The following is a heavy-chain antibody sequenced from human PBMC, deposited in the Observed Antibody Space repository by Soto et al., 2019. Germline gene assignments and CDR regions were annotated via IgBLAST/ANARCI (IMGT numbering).Heavy chain of an antibody. CDR3: TKYRQQWPFDY. D-gene: IGHD6-19*01. Sequence: QVQLVESGGGVVQPGRSLRLSCAASGFTFSSYGMHWVRQAPGKGLEWVAVISYDGSNKYYADSVKGRFTISRDNSKNPLYQQISSLSAEDTAVYYWTKYRQQWPFDYWGQGTLVTVSS. CDR2: ISYDGSNK. J-gene: IGHJ4*02. V-gene: IGHV3-30*18. CDR1: GFTFSSYG.